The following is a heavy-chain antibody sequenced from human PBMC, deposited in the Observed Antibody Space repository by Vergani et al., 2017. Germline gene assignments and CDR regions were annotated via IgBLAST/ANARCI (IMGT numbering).Heavy chain of an antibody. CDR2: MNPNSGNT. CDR1: GYTFTSYD. Sequence: QVQLVQSGAEVKKPGASVKVSCKASGYTFTSYDINWVRQATGQGLEWMGWMNPNSGNTGYAQKFQGRVTMTRNTSISTAYMELSSLRSEDTAVYYCARLYYDYIWGSYRPRDYWGQGTLVTVSS. V-gene: IGHV1-8*01. J-gene: IGHJ4*02. CDR3: ARLYYDYIWGSYRPRDY. D-gene: IGHD3-16*02.